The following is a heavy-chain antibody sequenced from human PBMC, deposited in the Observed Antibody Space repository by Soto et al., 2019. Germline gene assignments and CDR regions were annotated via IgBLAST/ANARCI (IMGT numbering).Heavy chain of an antibody. CDR1: GGSISSSSYY. CDR3: ARDGEGY. CDR2: VYYSGST. Sequence: SETLSLTCTVSGGSISSSSYYWGWIRQPPGKGLEWIGSVYYSGSTYDNPSLKSRITLSVDRSKSQFSLKLTSVTAADTAVYYCARDGEGYWGQGTLVTVSS. D-gene: IGHD2-21*01. J-gene: IGHJ4*02. V-gene: IGHV4-39*02.